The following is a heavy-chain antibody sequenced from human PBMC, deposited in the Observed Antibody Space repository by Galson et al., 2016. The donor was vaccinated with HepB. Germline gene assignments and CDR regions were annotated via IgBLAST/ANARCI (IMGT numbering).Heavy chain of an antibody. Sequence: SLRLSCAASGFSFSNNVMHWVRQAPGKGLEWVAIVFYDGGKKYYADSVKGRFTISRDNFANAVYLEMNNLRAEDTGVYYCARGGGRPTGDDLDVWGLGTRVTV. CDR3: ARGGGRPTGDDLDV. J-gene: IGHJ3*01. CDR2: VFYDGGKK. D-gene: IGHD2-15*01. V-gene: IGHV3-33*01. CDR1: GFSFSNNV.